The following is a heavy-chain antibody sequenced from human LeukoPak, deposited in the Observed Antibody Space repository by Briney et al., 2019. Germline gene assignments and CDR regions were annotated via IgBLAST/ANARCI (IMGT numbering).Heavy chain of an antibody. CDR1: GGSISGSY. J-gene: IGHJ5*02. Sequence: SETLSLTCTVSGGSISGSYWSWIRQPPGKGLEWIAYMYNSGSTNYNPSLKSRVTISIDTSKNQFSLKLSSVTAADTAVYYCARDFEQWLVAWWFDPWGQGTLVTVSS. V-gene: IGHV4-59*12. CDR3: ARDFEQWLVAWWFDP. D-gene: IGHD6-19*01. CDR2: MYNSGST.